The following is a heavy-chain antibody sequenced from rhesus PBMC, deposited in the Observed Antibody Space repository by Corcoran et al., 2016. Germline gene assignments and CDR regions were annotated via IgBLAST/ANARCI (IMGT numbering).Heavy chain of an antibody. V-gene: IGHV4-80*01. J-gene: IGHJ6*01. D-gene: IGHD3-34*01. Sequence: QVQLQESGPGLVKPSETLSLTCAVSGASISSYWWSWIRQPPGKGLGWIGEINGNSGSTYYNPSHKSRVPISKDASKNQFSLRLSSVTAADTAVYYCASPGGGDYYDDGLDSWGQGVVVTVSS. CDR1: GASISSYW. CDR3: ASPGGGDYYDDGLDS. CDR2: INGNSGST.